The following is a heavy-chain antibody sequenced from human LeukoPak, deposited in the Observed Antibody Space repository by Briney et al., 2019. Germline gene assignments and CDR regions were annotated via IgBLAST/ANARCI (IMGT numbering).Heavy chain of an antibody. CDR2: INPNSGGT. D-gene: IGHD3-22*01. CDR3: ARGGTYYDSSGYYSSPHFDY. Sequence: ASVKVSCKASGYTFTGYYMHWVRQAPGQGLEWMGRINPNSGGTNYAQKFQGRVTMTRDTSISTAYMELSKLRSDDTAVYYCARGGTYYDSSGYYSSPHFDYWGQGTLVTVSS. J-gene: IGHJ4*02. CDR1: GYTFTGYY. V-gene: IGHV1-2*06.